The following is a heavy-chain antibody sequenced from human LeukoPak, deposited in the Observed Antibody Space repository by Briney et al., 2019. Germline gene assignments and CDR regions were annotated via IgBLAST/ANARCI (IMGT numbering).Heavy chain of an antibody. CDR2: IIHSGTT. Sequence: PSETLSLTCAVYGGSFSGYYWSWIRQPPGKGLECIGEIIHSGTTNYNPSLKRGFTISVDTSKNQFSLQLSSVTAADTAVYYCARGVHIVVVPAASMQPTDYYFDYWGQGTLVTVSS. V-gene: IGHV4-34*01. CDR1: GGSFSGYY. J-gene: IGHJ4*02. CDR3: ARGVHIVVVPAASMQPTDYYFDY. D-gene: IGHD2-2*01.